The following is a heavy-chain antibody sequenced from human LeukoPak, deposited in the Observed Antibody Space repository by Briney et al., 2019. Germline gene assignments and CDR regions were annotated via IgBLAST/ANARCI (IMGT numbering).Heavy chain of an antibody. Sequence: ASVKVSCKASGYTFTGYYMHWVRQAPGQGLEWMGWINTNSGGTNYAQKFQGRVTMTRDTFISTAYMELSRLRSDDTAVYYCAREDYYDSSGYYISDYWGQGTLVTVSS. J-gene: IGHJ4*02. V-gene: IGHV1-2*02. CDR2: INTNSGGT. CDR3: AREDYYDSSGYYISDY. D-gene: IGHD3-22*01. CDR1: GYTFTGYY.